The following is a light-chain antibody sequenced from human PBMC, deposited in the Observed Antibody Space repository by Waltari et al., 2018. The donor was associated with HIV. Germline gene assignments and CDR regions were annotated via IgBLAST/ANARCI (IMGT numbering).Light chain of an antibody. CDR2: GNS. Sequence: SVLTQPPSVSGAPGQRVTISCSESGSNIGATYDVHRYQHLPGTAPKLLIYGNSNRPSGVPDRFSGSKSGTSASLAITGLQPEDEGDYYCQSYDSRLSGSVFGGGTKLTVL. J-gene: IGLJ2*01. CDR3: QSYDSRLSGSV. CDR1: GSNIGATYD. V-gene: IGLV1-40*01.